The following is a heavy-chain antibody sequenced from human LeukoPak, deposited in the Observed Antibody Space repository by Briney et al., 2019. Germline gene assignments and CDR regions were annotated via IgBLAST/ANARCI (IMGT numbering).Heavy chain of an antibody. CDR3: ARDSRMGGRDGYNYYHYYYGMDV. Sequence: PSETLSLTCTVSGGSISIYYWSWIRQPPGKGLESIGYIYYSGSTNYNPSLKSRVTISVDTSKNQFSLKLSSVTAADTAVYYCARDSRMGGRDGYNYYHYYYGMDVWGQGTTVTVSS. CDR1: GGSISIYY. CDR2: IYYSGST. D-gene: IGHD5-12*01. V-gene: IGHV4-59*01. J-gene: IGHJ6*02.